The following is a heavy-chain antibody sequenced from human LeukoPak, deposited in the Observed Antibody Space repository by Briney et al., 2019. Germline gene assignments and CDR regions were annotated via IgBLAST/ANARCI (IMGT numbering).Heavy chain of an antibody. D-gene: IGHD6-19*01. V-gene: IGHV3-73*01. Sequence: GGSLRLSCAASGFTFSGSAMHWVSQASGKGLEWVGRIRSKANSYATAYAASVKGRFTISRDDSKNTAYLQMNSLKTEDTAVYYCTIAVAGTDYWGQGTLVTVSS. CDR1: GFTFSGSA. J-gene: IGHJ4*02. CDR3: TIAVAGTDY. CDR2: IRSKANSYAT.